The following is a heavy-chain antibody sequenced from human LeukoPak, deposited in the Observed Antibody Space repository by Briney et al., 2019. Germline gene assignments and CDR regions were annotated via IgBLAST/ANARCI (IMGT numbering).Heavy chain of an antibody. CDR3: ARLEWSKQYAFDI. V-gene: IGHV4-59*01. J-gene: IGHJ3*02. D-gene: IGHD2-8*01. CDR2: IYYSGST. CDR1: GGSISSYY. Sequence: SETLSLTCTVSGGSISSYYWSWIRQPPGKGLEWIGYIYYSGSTNYNLSLKSRVTISVDTSKNQFSLKLSSVTAADTAVYYCARLEWSKQYAFDIWGQGTMVTVSS.